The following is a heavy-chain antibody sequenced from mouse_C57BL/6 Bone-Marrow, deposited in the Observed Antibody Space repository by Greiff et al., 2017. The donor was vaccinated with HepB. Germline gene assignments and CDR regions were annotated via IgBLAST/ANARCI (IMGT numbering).Heavy chain of an antibody. V-gene: IGHV1-76*01. Sequence: VQLKESGAELVRPGASVKLSCKASGYTFTDYYINWVKQRPGQGLEWIARIYPGSGNTYYNEKFKGKATLTAEKSSSTAYMQLSSLTSEDSAVYFCARGGLRYAMDYWDRGTSVTVSS. CDR2: IYPGSGNT. J-gene: IGHJ4*01. CDR1: GYTFTDYY. CDR3: ARGGLRYAMDY. D-gene: IGHD1-1*01.